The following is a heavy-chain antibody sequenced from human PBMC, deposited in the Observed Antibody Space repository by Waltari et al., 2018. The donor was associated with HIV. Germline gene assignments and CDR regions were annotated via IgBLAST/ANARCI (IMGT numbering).Heavy chain of an antibody. CDR1: EFTFSSYA. D-gene: IGHD1-1*01. V-gene: IGHV3-23*01. J-gene: IGHJ4*02. Sequence: VQLLESGGGLVQPGGSLRLSCVGSEFTFSSYAMSWVRQVPGQGLEWFSGITGGDVTHYADSVRGRLIISRDISRNTVYLQMNSLRVEDTALYYCAKGSHSLSFNELESWGQGTLVTVSS. CDR3: AKGSHSLSFNELES. CDR2: ITGGDVT.